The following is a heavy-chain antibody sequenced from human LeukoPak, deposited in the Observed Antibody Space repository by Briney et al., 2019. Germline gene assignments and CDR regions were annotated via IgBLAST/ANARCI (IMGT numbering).Heavy chain of an antibody. Sequence: GGSLRLSCVASGFTFKNYWMSWVRQAPGKGLEWVANIEADGTEKYYVDSVKGRFTVSRDNVRNSLYLQMSSLRVEDTAVYYCARDPAAWDYWGQGTLVTVSS. CDR1: GFTFKNYW. CDR3: ARDPAAWDY. D-gene: IGHD6-13*01. V-gene: IGHV3-7*04. J-gene: IGHJ4*02. CDR2: IEADGTEK.